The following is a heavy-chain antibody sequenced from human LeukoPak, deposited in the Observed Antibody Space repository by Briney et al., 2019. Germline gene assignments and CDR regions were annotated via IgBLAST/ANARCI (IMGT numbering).Heavy chain of an antibody. Sequence: GGSLRLSCAASGFTFSSYSMNWVRQAPGKGLEWISYISSSCRTRYYADSVKGRFTISRDNAKNSLYLQMNSLRAEDTAVYYCARDRVPGYWGQGTLVTVSS. CDR2: ISSSCRTR. J-gene: IGHJ4*02. V-gene: IGHV3-48*01. CDR1: GFTFSSYS. D-gene: IGHD2-2*01. CDR3: ARDRVPGY.